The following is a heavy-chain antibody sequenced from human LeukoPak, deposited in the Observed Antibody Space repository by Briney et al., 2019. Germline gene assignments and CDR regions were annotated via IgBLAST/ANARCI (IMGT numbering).Heavy chain of an antibody. D-gene: IGHD2-2*03. CDR2: IWFDGSNK. J-gene: IGHJ6*03. V-gene: IGHV3-33*01. CDR3: ARDGGYCSRTSCPASRMDV. CDR1: GFTFSSYG. Sequence: PGRSLRLSCAASGFTFSSYGMHWVRQAPGKGPEWVAVIWFDGSNKYCADSVKGRFTISRDNSKNTLDLQMNSLRAEDTAVYYCARDGGYCSRTSCPASRMDVWGKGTTVTVSS.